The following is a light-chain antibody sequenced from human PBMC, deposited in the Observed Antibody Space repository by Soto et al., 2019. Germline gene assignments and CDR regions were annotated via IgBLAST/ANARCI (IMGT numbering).Light chain of an antibody. V-gene: IGKV1-5*03. CDR2: EAS. J-gene: IGKJ1*01. CDR1: QSINNY. Sequence: DIQMTQSPSTLSASVGDRVTITCRASQSINNYLAWYQQKPGKAPKLLIYEASNLESGVPSRFTGSGSGTEFTLTISSLQPDDFATYYCQQSRDYPWTFGQGTKVDIK. CDR3: QQSRDYPWT.